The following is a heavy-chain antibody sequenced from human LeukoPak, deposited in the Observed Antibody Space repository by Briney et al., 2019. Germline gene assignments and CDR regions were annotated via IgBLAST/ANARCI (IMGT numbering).Heavy chain of an antibody. Sequence: PSETLSLTCTVSGGSISSSSYYWGWIRQPPGKGLEWIGSIYYSGSTYYNPSLKSRVTISVDTSKNQFSLKLSSVTAADTAVYYCARVVATTYRVSYYYYYMDVWGKGTTVTVSS. J-gene: IGHJ6*03. V-gene: IGHV4-39*07. CDR3: ARVVATTYRVSYYYYYMDV. D-gene: IGHD5-12*01. CDR2: IYYSGST. CDR1: GGSISSSSYY.